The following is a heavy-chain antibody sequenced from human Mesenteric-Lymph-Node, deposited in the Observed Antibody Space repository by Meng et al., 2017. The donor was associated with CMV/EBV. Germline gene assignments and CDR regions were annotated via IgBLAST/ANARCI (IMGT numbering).Heavy chain of an antibody. CDR1: GFTFNTYA. CDR3: AKSFFGVVIVGAFDI. D-gene: IGHD3-3*01. Sequence: GESLKISCAASGFTFNTYAMSWVRQAPGKGLEWVSPISGSGGSTYYADSVKGRFTISRDNSKNTLYLQMNSLRAEDTAVYYCAKSFFGVVIVGAFDIWGQGTMVTVSS. V-gene: IGHV3-23*01. CDR2: ISGSGGST. J-gene: IGHJ3*02.